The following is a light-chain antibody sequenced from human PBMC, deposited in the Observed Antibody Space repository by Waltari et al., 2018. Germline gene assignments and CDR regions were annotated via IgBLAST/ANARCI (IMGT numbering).Light chain of an antibody. J-gene: IGLJ3*02. CDR3: SSYTTSNTFV. CDR2: EVT. CDR1: SSDVGYYNR. V-gene: IGLV2-18*02. Sequence: QSALTQPPSVSGSPGQSVTISCTGTSSDVGYYNRVSWYKQSPGTAPQGGIYEVTCRPSGVPDRFSASRAGKTASLTISGLQAEDEADYYCSSYTTSNTFVFGGGTKLTVL.